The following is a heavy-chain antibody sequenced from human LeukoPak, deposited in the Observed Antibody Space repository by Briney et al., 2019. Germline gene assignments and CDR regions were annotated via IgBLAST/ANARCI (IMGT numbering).Heavy chain of an antibody. CDR1: GFTFSSYA. V-gene: IGHV3-23*01. Sequence: PGGSLRLSCAASGFTFSSYAMSWVRQAPGKGLEWVSSISGSGGGIYYADSVKGRFTVSRDNSKYTLYLHVPSLRADDTAVYYCAKDVRQQRSPDAFEVWGQGTVVTVSS. D-gene: IGHD6-13*01. CDR2: ISGSGGGI. J-gene: IGHJ3*01. CDR3: AKDVRQQRSPDAFEV.